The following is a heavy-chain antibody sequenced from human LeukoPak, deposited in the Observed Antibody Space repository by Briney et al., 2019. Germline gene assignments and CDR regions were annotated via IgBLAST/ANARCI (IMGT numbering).Heavy chain of an antibody. CDR2: ICYSGST. CDR1: GGSVSSGSYY. Sequence: SETLSLTCTVSGGSVSSGSYYWSWIRQPPGKGLEWLGYICYSGSTNYNPSLKSRVTISVDTSKNQFSLKLSSVTAADTAVYYCARGLQYWGQGTLVTVSS. J-gene: IGHJ4*02. V-gene: IGHV4-61*01. CDR3: ARGLQY.